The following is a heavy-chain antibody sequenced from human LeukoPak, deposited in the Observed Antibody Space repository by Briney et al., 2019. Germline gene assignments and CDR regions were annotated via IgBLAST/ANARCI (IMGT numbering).Heavy chain of an antibody. Sequence: SETLSLTCAVYGGSFSGYYWSWIRQPPGKGLEWIGEINHSGSNNYNPSLKSRVTISVDTSKNQFSLKLSSVTAADTAVYYCASFTVRHVSDYWGQGTLVTVSS. CDR3: ASFTVRHVSDY. D-gene: IGHD3-10*01. CDR1: GGSFSGYY. V-gene: IGHV4-34*01. J-gene: IGHJ4*02. CDR2: INHSGSN.